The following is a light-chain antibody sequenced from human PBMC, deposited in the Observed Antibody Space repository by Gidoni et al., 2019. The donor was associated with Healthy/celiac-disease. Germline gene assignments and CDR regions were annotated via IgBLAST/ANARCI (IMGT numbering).Light chain of an antibody. Sequence: DIVMTQSPDSLAVSLGERATINCKSSQSVLYSSNNKNYLAWYQQKPGQPPKLLIYWASTRESGVPDRFSGSGSGTDFTLTISSLQAEDVAVYYCQQYYSPYSKTFGQGTKVEIK. V-gene: IGKV4-1*01. CDR1: QSVLYSSNNKNY. CDR3: QQYYSPYSKT. CDR2: WAS. J-gene: IGKJ1*01.